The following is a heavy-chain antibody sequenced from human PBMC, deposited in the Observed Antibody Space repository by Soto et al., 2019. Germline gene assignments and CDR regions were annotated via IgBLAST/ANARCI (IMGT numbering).Heavy chain of an antibody. Sequence: QVQLVESGGGVVQPGRSLRLSCAASGFTFSSYGMHWVRQAPGKGLEWVAVIWYDGSNKYYADSVKGRFTISRDNSKNTLYMQMNRLRAEDTAVYYCARDLISSSRGGSYLSYWGQGTLVTVSS. V-gene: IGHV3-33*01. CDR2: IWYDGSNK. CDR1: GFTFSSYG. D-gene: IGHD1-26*01. CDR3: ARDLISSSRGGSYLSY. J-gene: IGHJ4*02.